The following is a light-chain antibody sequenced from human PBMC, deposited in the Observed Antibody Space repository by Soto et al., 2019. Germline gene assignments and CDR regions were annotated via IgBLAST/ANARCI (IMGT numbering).Light chain of an antibody. Sequence: DIHMTHSPSTLSASVVDRVTITCRASQSISGWLAWYQQKPGKAPKLLIYKASSLQSAVPSRFSGSGSGTEFTLTISSLQPDDFATYYCQQYNSYPYTFGQGTRLEIK. CDR1: QSISGW. CDR2: KAS. CDR3: QQYNSYPYT. J-gene: IGKJ5*01. V-gene: IGKV1-5*03.